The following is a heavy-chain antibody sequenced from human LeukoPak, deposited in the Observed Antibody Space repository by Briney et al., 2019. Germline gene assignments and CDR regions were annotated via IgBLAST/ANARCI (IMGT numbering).Heavy chain of an antibody. D-gene: IGHD2/OR15-2a*01. CDR3: ARELIEDQNWFDP. CDR1: GYTFTDYF. Sequence: GASVKVSCKASGYTFTDYFIHWVRHAPGQGLEWMGWLNPHSGVTKYAQKFQGRVTMTRDTSISTAYMDLSGLKSDDTAVYFCARELIEDQNWFDPWGQGTLVTVSS. CDR2: LNPHSGVT. V-gene: IGHV1-2*02. J-gene: IGHJ5*02.